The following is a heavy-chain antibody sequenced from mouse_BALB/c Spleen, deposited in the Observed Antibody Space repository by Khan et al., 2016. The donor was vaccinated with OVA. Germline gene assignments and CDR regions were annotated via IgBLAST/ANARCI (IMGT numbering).Heavy chain of an antibody. CDR1: GFTFSAYG. V-gene: IGHV5-6*01. D-gene: IGHD4-1*01. CDR2: INSDGYYT. CDR3: ASHLTGSFAY. Sequence: DVQLVESGGDLVKPGGSLRLSCAASGFTFSAYGMSWVRQTPDKRLEWVATINSDGYYTYYPDTVKGRFTISRNNAENTLYLQMSSLKSDDTAIYYCASHLTGSFAYWGQGTLVTVSA. J-gene: IGHJ3*01.